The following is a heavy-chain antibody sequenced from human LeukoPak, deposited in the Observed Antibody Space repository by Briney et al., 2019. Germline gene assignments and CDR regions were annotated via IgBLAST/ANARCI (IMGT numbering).Heavy chain of an antibody. CDR2: IHYTGST. CDR3: ARDLSYYYDSSGYYYKNYYYYYYMDV. D-gene: IGHD3-22*01. CDR1: GGSISHYY. Sequence: SETLSLTCIVSGGSISHYYWSWIRQPPGKGLECIGFIHYTGSTNYNPSLKSRVTISVDTSKNQFSLKLTSVTAADTAVYYCARDLSYYYDSSGYYYKNYYYYYYMDVWGKGTTVTISS. J-gene: IGHJ6*03. V-gene: IGHV4-59*01.